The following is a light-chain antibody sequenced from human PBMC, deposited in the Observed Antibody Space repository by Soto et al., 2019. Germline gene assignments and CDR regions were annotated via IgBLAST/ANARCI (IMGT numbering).Light chain of an antibody. CDR2: AAS. Sequence: IQMTQSPSTLSGSVGDRVTITCRASQGIRNDLGWYQQKPGKAPKLLIYAASSLQSGVPSRFSGSGSGTDFTLTISSLQPEDFATYYRLQDYNYPRTFGQGTKVDIK. J-gene: IGKJ1*01. CDR1: QGIRND. CDR3: LQDYNYPRT. V-gene: IGKV1-6*01.